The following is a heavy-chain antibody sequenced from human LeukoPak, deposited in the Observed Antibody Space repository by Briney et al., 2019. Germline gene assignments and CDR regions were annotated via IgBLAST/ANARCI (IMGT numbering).Heavy chain of an antibody. J-gene: IGHJ4*02. CDR1: GFTFSSYD. Sequence: GGSLRLSCAASGFTFSSYDMHWVRQAPGKGLEWVSAIGTAGDTYYPGSVKGRFTISRENAKNSLYLQMNSLRAGDTAVYYCARGRFWSGYYPEAFDYWGQGTLVTVSS. D-gene: IGHD3-3*01. CDR2: IGTAGDT. V-gene: IGHV3-13*01. CDR3: ARGRFWSGYYPEAFDY.